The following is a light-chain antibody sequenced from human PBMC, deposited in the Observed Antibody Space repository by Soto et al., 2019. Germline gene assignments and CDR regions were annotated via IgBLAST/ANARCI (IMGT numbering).Light chain of an antibody. CDR2: KVS. CDR3: MRATHWPWT. Sequence: DVVMTQSPLSLPVTLGQPASISCRSSQSLVSSNGYYFLIWCQQQPGQSPTRLIFKVSNRDSAVQDRSTGIGSGTDFTPEISSVEAEDVGVSYCMRATHWPWTFGEGTKVEIK. CDR1: QSLVSSNGYYF. J-gene: IGKJ1*01. V-gene: IGKV2-30*01.